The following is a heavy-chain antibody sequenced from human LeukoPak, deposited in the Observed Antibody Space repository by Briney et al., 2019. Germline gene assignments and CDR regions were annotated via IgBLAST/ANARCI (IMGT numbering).Heavy chain of an antibody. CDR1: GFTFDDYA. V-gene: IGHV3-9*01. J-gene: IGHJ4*02. CDR2: ISWNSGSI. Sequence: PVGSLRLSCAASGFTFDDYAMHWVRQAPGKGLEWVSGISWNSGSIGYADSVKGRFTISRDNAKNSLYLQMNSLRAEDTALYYCAKGYYSQWLVPFDYWGQGTLVTVSP. CDR3: AKGYYSQWLVPFDY. D-gene: IGHD6-19*01.